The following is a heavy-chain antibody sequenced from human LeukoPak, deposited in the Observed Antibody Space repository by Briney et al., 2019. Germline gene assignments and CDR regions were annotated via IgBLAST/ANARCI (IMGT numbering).Heavy chain of an antibody. CDR2: IIPIFGTA. CDR1: GGTFSSYA. D-gene: IGHD6-6*01. J-gene: IGHJ4*02. CDR3: ARKPYSSSSHFFDY. V-gene: IGHV1-69*01. Sequence: GASVKVSCKASGGTFSSYAISWVRQAPGQGLEWMGGIIPIFGTANYAQKFQGRVTITADESTSTAYMELSSLRSDDTAVYYCARKPYSSSSHFFDYWGQGTLVTVSS.